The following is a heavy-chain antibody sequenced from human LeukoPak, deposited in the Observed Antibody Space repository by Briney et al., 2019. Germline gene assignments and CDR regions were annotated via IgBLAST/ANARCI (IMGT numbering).Heavy chain of an antibody. CDR3: ARDQRECYSNFDY. V-gene: IGHV3-21*01. Sequence: GGSLRLSCVASGFTLSTYRMNWVRQAPGKGLEWVSSITSSGSYMYYVDSVRGRFTISRDNAKNSLYLQMNTLRAEDTAMYYCARDQRECYSNFDYWRQETLVTVSS. J-gene: IGHJ4*02. D-gene: IGHD5-24*01. CDR2: ITSSGSYM. CDR1: GFTLSTYR.